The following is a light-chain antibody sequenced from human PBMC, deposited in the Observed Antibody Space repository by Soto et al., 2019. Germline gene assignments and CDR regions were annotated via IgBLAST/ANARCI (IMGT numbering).Light chain of an antibody. J-gene: IGLJ2*01. CDR1: SRDVGNYNF. Sequence: QSVLTQPASVSGSPGQSITISCTGTSRDVGNYNFVSWYQQYPGKAPKLMIYENSNRPSGVSNRFSGSKSGTTASLSISGLLAEDEADYYCGSYASSATFLFGGGTKLTVL. CDR2: ENS. V-gene: IGLV2-23*02. CDR3: GSYASSATFL.